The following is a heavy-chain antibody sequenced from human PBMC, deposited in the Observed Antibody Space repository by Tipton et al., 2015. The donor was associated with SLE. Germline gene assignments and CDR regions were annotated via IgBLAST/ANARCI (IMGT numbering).Heavy chain of an antibody. CDR3: ARGTAYYHDSSDWFDP. V-gene: IGHV4-31*03. Sequence: TLSLTCTVSGGSISSGGYYWSWIRQHPGKGLEWIGYIYYSGSTYYSPSLKSRVTILVDTSKNQFSLKLSSVTAADTAVYYCARGTAYYHDSSDWFDPWGQGTLVTVSS. D-gene: IGHD3-22*01. CDR2: IYYSGST. J-gene: IGHJ5*02. CDR1: GGSISSGGYY.